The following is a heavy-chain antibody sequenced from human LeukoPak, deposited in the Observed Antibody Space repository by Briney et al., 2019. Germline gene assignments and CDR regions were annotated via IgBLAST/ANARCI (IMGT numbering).Heavy chain of an antibody. CDR3: ARVYCSRGNCYSPGDY. CDR1: GGTFSSYA. V-gene: IGHV1-46*01. J-gene: IGHJ4*02. CDR2: INPSDDST. D-gene: IGHD2-15*01. Sequence: EASVKVSCKASGGTFSSYAISWVRQAPGQGLEWMGIINPSDDSTSYARRIQGRVTMTRDTSTSTVYMELSSLRSEDTAVYYCARVYCSRGNCYSPGDYWGQGTLVTVSS.